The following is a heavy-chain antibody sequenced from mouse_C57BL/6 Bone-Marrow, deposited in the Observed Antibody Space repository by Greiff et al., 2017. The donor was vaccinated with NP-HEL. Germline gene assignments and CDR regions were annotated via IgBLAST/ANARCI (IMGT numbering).Heavy chain of an antibody. J-gene: IGHJ4*01. CDR1: GFTFSSYA. CDR2: ISDGGSYT. D-gene: IGHD1-2*01. Sequence: EVMLVESGGGLVKPGGSLKLSCAASGFTFSSYAMSWVRQTPEKRLEWVATISDGGSYTNYPDNVKGRFTISRDNAKNNLYLQMSHLKSEDTAMYYCARGYVFYAMDYWGKGTSVTVSS. V-gene: IGHV5-4*03. CDR3: ARGYVFYAMDY.